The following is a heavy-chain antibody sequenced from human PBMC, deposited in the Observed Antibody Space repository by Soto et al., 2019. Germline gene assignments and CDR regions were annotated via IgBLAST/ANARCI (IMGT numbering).Heavy chain of an antibody. CDR1: GGSVSSGSYY. CDR2: IYYSGST. D-gene: IGHD2-2*01. V-gene: IGHV4-61*01. Sequence: PSETLSLTCTVSGGSVSSGSYYWSWIRQPPGKGLEWIGYIYYSGSTNYNSSLKSRVTISVDTSKNQFSLKLSSVTAADTAVYYCARLRYCISTSCYGLYYYYGMDVWGQGTTVTVSS. CDR3: ARLRYCISTSCYGLYYYYGMDV. J-gene: IGHJ6*02.